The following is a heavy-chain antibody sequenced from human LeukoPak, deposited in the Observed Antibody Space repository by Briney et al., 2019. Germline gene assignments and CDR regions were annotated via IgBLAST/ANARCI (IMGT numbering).Heavy chain of an antibody. D-gene: IGHD3-22*01. J-gene: IGHJ4*02. Sequence: GGSLRLSCAASGFTFSSYWMSWVRQAPGNGLEWVANIKQDGSEKYYVDSVKGRFTISRDNAKNSLYLQMNSLRAEDTAVYYCARDNYDSSTPYYFDYWGQGTLVTVSS. CDR2: IKQDGSEK. CDR1: GFTFSSYW. CDR3: ARDNYDSSTPYYFDY. V-gene: IGHV3-7*01.